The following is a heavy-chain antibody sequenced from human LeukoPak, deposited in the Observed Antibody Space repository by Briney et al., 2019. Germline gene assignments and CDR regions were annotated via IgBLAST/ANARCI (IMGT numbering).Heavy chain of an antibody. Sequence: ASVKVSCTASGYTFTSYDIGWVRQAPGQGLEWMGWISVYNGNTNYAQKLQGRVTMTTDTSTSTAYMELRSLRSDDTAFYYCARDRDSSSWSDYWGQGTLVTVSS. D-gene: IGHD6-13*01. CDR3: ARDRDSSSWSDY. CDR2: ISVYNGNT. J-gene: IGHJ4*02. CDR1: GYTFTSYD. V-gene: IGHV1-18*04.